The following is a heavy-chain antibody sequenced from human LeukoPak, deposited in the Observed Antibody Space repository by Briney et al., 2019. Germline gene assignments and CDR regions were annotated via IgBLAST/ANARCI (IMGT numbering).Heavy chain of an antibody. CDR2: FDPEDGET. D-gene: IGHD6-13*01. V-gene: IGHV1-24*01. CDR1: GYTLTELS. CDR3: ATLHRKLAGGYNWFDP. Sequence: VSVKVSCKVSGYTLTELSMDWVRQAPGKGLEWMGGFDPEDGETIYAQKFQGRVTMTEDTSTDTAYMELSSLRSEDTAVYYCATLHRKLAGGYNWFDPWGQGTLVTVSS. J-gene: IGHJ5*02.